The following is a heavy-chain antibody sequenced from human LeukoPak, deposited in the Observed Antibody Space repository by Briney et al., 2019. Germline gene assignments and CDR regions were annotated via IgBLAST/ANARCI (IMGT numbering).Heavy chain of an antibody. Sequence: GGSLRLSCAASGFTFDDYAMHWVRQAPGKGLEWVSGISWNSGSIGYADSVKGRFAISRDNSKNTLYLQMNSLRAEDTAVYYCAKDLFPSGDGYNPDECFQHWGQGTLVTVSS. D-gene: IGHD5-24*01. V-gene: IGHV3-9*01. J-gene: IGHJ1*01. CDR2: ISWNSGSI. CDR3: AKDLFPSGDGYNPDECFQH. CDR1: GFTFDDYA.